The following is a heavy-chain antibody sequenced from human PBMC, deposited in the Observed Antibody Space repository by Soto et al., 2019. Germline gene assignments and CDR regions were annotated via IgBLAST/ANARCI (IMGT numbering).Heavy chain of an antibody. D-gene: IGHD3-3*01. CDR3: ARDRVFGPPRPRHYYCCRMDG. CDR1: GFTFSRYA. CDR2: ISYDGSNR. Sequence: GGALRLSCAASGFTFSRYAMHWVRQAPGKGLEWVAVISYDGSNRYYADSVKGRLTISRDNSKNTLYLQMNSLRAEDTAVYYCARDRVFGPPRPRHYYCCRMDGWGQGTTVTVSS. V-gene: IGHV3-30-3*01. J-gene: IGHJ6*02.